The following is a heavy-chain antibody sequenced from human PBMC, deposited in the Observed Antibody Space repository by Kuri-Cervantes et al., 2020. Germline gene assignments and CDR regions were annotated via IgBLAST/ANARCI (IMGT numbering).Heavy chain of an antibody. CDR1: GFTFSSYW. Sequence: GESLKISCAASGFTFSSYWMSWVRQAPGKGLEWVASIKQDGSEKYYVDSVKGRFTISRDNAKNSLYLQMNSLRAEDTAVYYCARDLNYYDSSGYSIWGQGTLVTVSS. V-gene: IGHV3-7*03. J-gene: IGHJ4*02. D-gene: IGHD3-22*01. CDR2: IKQDGSEK. CDR3: ARDLNYYDSSGYSI.